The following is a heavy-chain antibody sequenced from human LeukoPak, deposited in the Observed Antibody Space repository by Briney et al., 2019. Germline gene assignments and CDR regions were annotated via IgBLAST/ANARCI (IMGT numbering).Heavy chain of an antibody. Sequence: PGGSLRLSCAASGFTVSSNYMSWVRQAPGKGLEWVSVIYSGGSTYYADSVKGRFTISRDNSKNTLYLQMNSLRAEDTAVYYCARDKEYYDSSGYYFYWGQGTLVTVSS. CDR2: IYSGGST. V-gene: IGHV3-53*05. D-gene: IGHD3-22*01. J-gene: IGHJ4*02. CDR1: GFTVSSNY. CDR3: ARDKEYYDSSGYYFY.